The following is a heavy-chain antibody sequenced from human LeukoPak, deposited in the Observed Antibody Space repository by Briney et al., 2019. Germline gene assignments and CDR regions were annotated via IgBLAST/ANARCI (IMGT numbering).Heavy chain of an antibody. J-gene: IGHJ5*02. V-gene: IGHV4-38-2*02. CDR3: ARESLTWLQSRTSWFDP. Sequence: SETLSLTCTVSGYSISSGYYWGWIRQPPGKGLEWIGSIYHSGSTYYNPSLKSRVTISVDTSKNQFSLRLSSVTAADTAVYYCARESLTWLQSRTSWFDPWGQGTLVTVSS. CDR1: GYSISSGYY. D-gene: IGHD5-24*01. CDR2: IYHSGST.